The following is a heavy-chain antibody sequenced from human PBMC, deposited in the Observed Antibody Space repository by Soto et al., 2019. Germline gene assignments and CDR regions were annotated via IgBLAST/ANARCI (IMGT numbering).Heavy chain of an antibody. J-gene: IGHJ5*02. CDR2: IYHSGSN. CDR1: SASLSSSNW. CDR3: ARARHQQRVRRGLFDP. V-gene: IGHV4-4*02. D-gene: IGHD6-13*01. Sequence: QVQLQESGPGLVKPSGTLSLTCAVSSASLSSSNWWSWVRQPPGKGLEWIGEIYHSGSNNYNPSLKSRVTRTVDKSKYQFSLKLSSVTAAEKAVYYCARARHQQRVRRGLFDPWGQGTLVTGSS.